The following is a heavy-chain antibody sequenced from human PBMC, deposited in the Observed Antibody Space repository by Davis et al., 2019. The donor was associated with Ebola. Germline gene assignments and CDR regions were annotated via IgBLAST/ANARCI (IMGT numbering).Heavy chain of an antibody. J-gene: IGHJ6*02. Sequence: GGSLRLSCKGSGYSFTSYWIGWVRQMPGKGLEWMGIIYPGDSDTRYSPSFQGQVTISADKSISTVYLQWNSLKASDTAMYYCASHPAYYYGMDVWGQGAMVTVSS. CDR2: IYPGDSDT. CDR1: GYSFTSYW. CDR3: ASHPAYYYGMDV. V-gene: IGHV5-51*01.